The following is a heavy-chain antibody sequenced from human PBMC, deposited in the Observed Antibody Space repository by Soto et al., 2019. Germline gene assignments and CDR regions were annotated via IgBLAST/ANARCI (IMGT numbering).Heavy chain of an antibody. J-gene: IGHJ4*02. CDR3: ALRSMAVVPEY. D-gene: IGHD3-22*01. Sequence: QVQLQESGPGLVKPSETLSLTCAVSGDSISSYYCMWIRQPPGKGLESIGYLYYGRRANYNPSLKXRXTXSXXTSTNQCSLTLSSMTAADTAVYYCALRSMAVVPEYWGQGTLVTVSS. CDR1: GDSISSYY. CDR2: LYYGRRA. V-gene: IGHV4-59*01.